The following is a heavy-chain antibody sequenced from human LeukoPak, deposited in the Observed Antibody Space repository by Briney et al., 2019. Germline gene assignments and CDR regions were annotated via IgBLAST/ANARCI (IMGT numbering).Heavy chain of an antibody. J-gene: IGHJ4*02. D-gene: IGHD5-12*01. Sequence: SETLSLTCTVSGGSISSSSYYWGWIRQPPGKGLEWIGSIYYSGSTYYNPSLKSRVTISVDTSKNQFSLKLSSVTAADTAVYYCARDRSGYDVRYYFDYWGQGTLVTVSS. CDR3: ARDRSGYDVRYYFDY. CDR2: IYYSGST. CDR1: GGSISSSSYY. V-gene: IGHV4-39*07.